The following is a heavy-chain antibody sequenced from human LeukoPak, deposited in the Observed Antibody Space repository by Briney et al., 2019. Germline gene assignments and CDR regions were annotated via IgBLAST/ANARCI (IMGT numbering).Heavy chain of an antibody. CDR3: ARNQYCSSTNCYGGRGALDF. Sequence: ASVKVSCKASGYTFTSYYMHWVRQAPGQGLEWMGWINTDTGNPTYAQGFTGRFVFSLDTSVSTAYLQISSLKAEDTALYYCARNQYCSSTNCYGGRGALDFWGQGTLLTVSS. CDR2: INTDTGNP. D-gene: IGHD2-2*01. J-gene: IGHJ4*02. V-gene: IGHV7-4-1*02. CDR1: GYTFTSYY.